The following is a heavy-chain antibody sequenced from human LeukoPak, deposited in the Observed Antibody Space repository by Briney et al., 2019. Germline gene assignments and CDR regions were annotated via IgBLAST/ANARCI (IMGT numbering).Heavy chain of an antibody. J-gene: IGHJ4*02. CDR1: GATFTSYA. CDR3: ASGTTVTVFDY. Sequence: APVKLSCKASGATFTSYAISWLRQAPGQGLEWMGGIIPIFGTANYAQKFQGRVTITTDESTSTAYMELSSLRSEDTSVYYCASGTTVTVFDYWGQGTLVTVSS. V-gene: IGHV1-69*05. D-gene: IGHD4-17*01. CDR2: IIPIFGTA.